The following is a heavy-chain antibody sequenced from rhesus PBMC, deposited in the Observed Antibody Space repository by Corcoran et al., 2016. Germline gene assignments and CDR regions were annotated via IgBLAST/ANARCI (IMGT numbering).Heavy chain of an antibody. CDR2: IYGNTAST. CDR1: GGSISDSYS. J-gene: IGHJ4*01. CDR3: AREWYSGSWCLDY. D-gene: IGHD6-25*01. Sequence: QVQLQESGPGLVKPSEPLSLTCAVSGGSISDSYSWYWICQSPGKGLEWIGNIYGNTASTNYNPSLKSRVTISKDTSKNQFFLKLSSVTAADTAVYYCAREWYSGSWCLDYWGQGVLVTVSS. V-gene: IGHV4S9*01.